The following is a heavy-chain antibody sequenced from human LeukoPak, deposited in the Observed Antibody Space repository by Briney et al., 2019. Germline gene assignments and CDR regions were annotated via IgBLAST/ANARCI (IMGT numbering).Heavy chain of an antibody. D-gene: IGHD3-9*01. CDR3: ARETAVSGGIFFDY. CDR2: INIDGATT. J-gene: IGHJ4*02. Sequence: PGGSLRLSCAASGFTFSNYCLHWVRQAPGKGLVWVSRINIDGATTTYADSVRGRFTVSRDNAQNTLWLQMNSLRAEDTALYYCARETAVSGGIFFDYWGQGTLVTVSS. CDR1: GFTFSNYC. V-gene: IGHV3-74*01.